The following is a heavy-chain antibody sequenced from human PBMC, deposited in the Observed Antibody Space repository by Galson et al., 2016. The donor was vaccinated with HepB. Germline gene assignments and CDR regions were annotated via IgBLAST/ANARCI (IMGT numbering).Heavy chain of an antibody. V-gene: IGHV1-69*13. CDR2: IIPIFGTA. Sequence: SVKVSCKASGGTFSSYTLSWVRQAPGQGLEWMGGIIPIFGTAICAQEFQGRVTITAAESTGTAYMELSSLKSEDTALYYCARALSEGGTYYPLDYWGQGTLVTVSS. J-gene: IGHJ4*02. D-gene: IGHD1-26*01. CDR3: ARALSEGGTYYPLDY. CDR1: GGTFSSYT.